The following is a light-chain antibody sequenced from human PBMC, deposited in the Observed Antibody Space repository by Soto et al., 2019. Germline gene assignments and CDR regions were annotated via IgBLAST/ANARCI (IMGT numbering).Light chain of an antibody. J-gene: IGKJ1*01. V-gene: IGKV4-1*01. CDR2: WAA. CDR1: QRVLYSSNNKNY. Sequence: DIVMTQSPDSLAVSLGERATINCKSSQRVLYSSNNKNYLAWYQQKPGQPTKLLIYWAAIRESGVPDRFSGSGSGTDFTLTISSLQAEDVAVYYCQQYYSTPWTFGQGTKVEIK. CDR3: QQYYSTPWT.